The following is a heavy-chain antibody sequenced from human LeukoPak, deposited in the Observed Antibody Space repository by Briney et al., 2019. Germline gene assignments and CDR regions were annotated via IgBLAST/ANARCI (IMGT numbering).Heavy chain of an antibody. D-gene: IGHD6-19*01. Sequence: GGSLRLSCAASGFTFSSYGMHWVRQAPGKGLEWLAVIWYDGSNKYYADSVKGRFTISRDNSNNTLYLQMNSLRAEDTAVYYCARGRGVAGPYYFDYWGQGTLVTVSS. CDR3: ARGRGVAGPYYFDY. J-gene: IGHJ4*02. V-gene: IGHV3-33*01. CDR1: GFTFSSYG. CDR2: IWYDGSNK.